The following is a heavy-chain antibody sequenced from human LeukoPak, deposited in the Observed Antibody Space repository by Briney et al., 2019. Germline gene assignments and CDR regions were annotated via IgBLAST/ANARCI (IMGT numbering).Heavy chain of an antibody. Sequence: AASLKVSCKASGYSFTGYYMHWVRQAPGQGLEWMGWINPNSGGTNYAQKFKGRVTMTRDTSISTAYMELSRLRSDDTAVYYRARDFQGLGTRGYWGQGPLVTVSS. J-gene: IGHJ4*02. CDR1: GYSFTGYY. V-gene: IGHV1-2*02. CDR2: INPNSGGT. CDR3: ARDFQGLGTRGY. D-gene: IGHD6-13*01.